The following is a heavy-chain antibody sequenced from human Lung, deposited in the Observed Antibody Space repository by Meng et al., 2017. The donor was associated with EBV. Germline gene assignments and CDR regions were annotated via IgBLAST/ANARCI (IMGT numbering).Heavy chain of an antibody. Sequence: GQLQESGPGLVKPSETLSLTCTVSGGSISTYYWSWIRQPPGKGLEWIGYIFYSGSTNYSPSLKSRVTISVDTSKNQFSLKLTSVTAADTAVYYCARHLYIMIRGYGFDPWGQGTLVTVSS. D-gene: IGHD3-10*01. J-gene: IGHJ5*02. CDR3: ARHLYIMIRGYGFDP. CDR2: IFYSGST. CDR1: GGSISTYY. V-gene: IGHV4-59*08.